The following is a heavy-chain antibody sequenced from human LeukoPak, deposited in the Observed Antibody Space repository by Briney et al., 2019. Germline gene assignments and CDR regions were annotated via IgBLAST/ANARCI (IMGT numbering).Heavy chain of an antibody. CDR3: ARLGLWSYDYARG. Sequence: GGSLRLSCAASGFTFSSYSMNWVRQAPGKGLEWVSYISSSGSTIYYADSVKGRFTISRDNAKNSLYLQMNSLRAEDTAVYYCARLGLWSYDYARGWGKGTTVTVSS. CDR1: GFTFSSYS. CDR2: ISSSGSTI. J-gene: IGHJ6*04. D-gene: IGHD3-16*01. V-gene: IGHV3-48*04.